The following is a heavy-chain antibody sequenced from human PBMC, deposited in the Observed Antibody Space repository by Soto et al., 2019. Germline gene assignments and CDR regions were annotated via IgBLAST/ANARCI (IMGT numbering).Heavy chain of an antibody. J-gene: IGHJ5*02. CDR2: LYSGGSA. D-gene: IGHD3-10*01. CDR1: GLTVSTKY. Sequence: EVQLIESGGGLTQPGGSLRLSCAASGLTVSTKYMNWIRQAPGKGLEWVAALYSGGSAYYADSVKGRFTISRDSSKNTLYLQMNSLRVDDTAVYYCASCVFYSGFLDPWGQGALVTVSS. CDR3: ASCVFYSGFLDP. V-gene: IGHV3-53*01.